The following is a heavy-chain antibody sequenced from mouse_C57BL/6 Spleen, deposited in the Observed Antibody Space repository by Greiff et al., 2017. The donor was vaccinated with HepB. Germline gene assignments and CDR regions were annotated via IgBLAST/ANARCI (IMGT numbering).Heavy chain of an antibody. CDR3: AREGGYSNYAWFAY. J-gene: IGHJ3*01. D-gene: IGHD2-5*01. V-gene: IGHV1-80*01. Sequence: QVQLQQSGAELVKPGASVKISCKASGYAFSSYWMNWVKQRPGKGLEWIGQIYPGDGDTNYNGKFKGKATLTADKSSSTAYMQLSSLTSEDSAVYFCAREGGYSNYAWFAYWGQGTLVTVSA. CDR1: GYAFSSYW. CDR2: IYPGDGDT.